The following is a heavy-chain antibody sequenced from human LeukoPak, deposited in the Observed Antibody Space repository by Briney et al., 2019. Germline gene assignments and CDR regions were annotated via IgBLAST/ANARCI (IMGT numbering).Heavy chain of an antibody. CDR1: GLTFSSYW. CDR2: IKQDGSEK. J-gene: IGHJ4*02. Sequence: GGSLRLSCAASGLTFSSYWMSWVRQAPGKGLEWVANIKQDGSEKYYVDSVKGRFTISRDNAKNSLYLQINSLRAEDTAVYYCARLGSSSSYWGQGTLVTVSS. V-gene: IGHV3-7*01. D-gene: IGHD6-6*01. CDR3: ARLGSSSSY.